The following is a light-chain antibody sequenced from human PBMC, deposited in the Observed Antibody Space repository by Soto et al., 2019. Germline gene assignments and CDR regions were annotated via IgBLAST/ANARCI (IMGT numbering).Light chain of an antibody. J-gene: IGKJ4*01. CDR3: QQSHTLPFT. CDR2: AAS. CDR1: LSVANY. V-gene: IGKV1-39*01. Sequence: DLQMTQSPSSLSASVGDRVTITCRANLSVANYLHWYQQKSGRVPKLLIYAASNLQRGVPSRFSGGGSGTDFSLTISSLRLEDFATYFCQQSHTLPFTFGGGTKVEIE.